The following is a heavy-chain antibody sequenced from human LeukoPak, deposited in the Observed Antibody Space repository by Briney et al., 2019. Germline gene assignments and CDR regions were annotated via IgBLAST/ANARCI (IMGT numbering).Heavy chain of an antibody. CDR1: GYSFTSYW. J-gene: IGHJ4*02. V-gene: IGHV5-51*01. CDR3: ARSLSYDFWSGYYNY. D-gene: IGHD3-3*01. Sequence: GESLKISCKGSGYSFTSYWIGWVRQMPGKGLEWMGIIYPGDSDTRYSPSFQGQVAISADKSISTAYLQWSSLKASDTAMYYCARSLSYDFWSGYYNYWGQGTLVTVSS. CDR2: IYPGDSDT.